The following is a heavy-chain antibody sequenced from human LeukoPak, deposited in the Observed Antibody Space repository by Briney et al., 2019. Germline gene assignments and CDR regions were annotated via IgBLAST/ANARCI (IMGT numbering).Heavy chain of an antibody. D-gene: IGHD1-26*01. V-gene: IGHV3-11*01. Sequence: GGSLRLSCAASGFTFSDYYMSWIRQAPGKGLEWVSYISSSGSTIYYAASVKGRFSISRDNSKDTVYLQMSSLRAEDTAVYYCARDLREHGVFDIWGQGTMVTVSS. J-gene: IGHJ3*02. CDR2: ISSSGSTI. CDR3: ARDLREHGVFDI. CDR1: GFTFSDYY.